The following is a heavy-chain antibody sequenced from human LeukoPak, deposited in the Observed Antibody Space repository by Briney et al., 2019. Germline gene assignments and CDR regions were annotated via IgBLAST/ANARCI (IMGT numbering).Heavy chain of an antibody. CDR3: ARDGGIAGPYGMDV. CDR1: GYTFTSYG. CDR2: ISAYNGNT. J-gene: IGHJ6*02. D-gene: IGHD6-13*01. V-gene: IGHV1-18*01. Sequence: ASVTVSCKASGYTFTSYGISWVRQAPGQGLEWMGWISAYNGNTNYAQKLQGRVTMTTDTSTSTAYMELRSLRSDDTAVYYCARDGGIAGPYGMDVWGQGTTVTVSS.